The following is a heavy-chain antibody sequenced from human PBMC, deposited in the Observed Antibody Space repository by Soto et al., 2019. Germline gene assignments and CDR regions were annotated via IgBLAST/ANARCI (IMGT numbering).Heavy chain of an antibody. CDR1: GYRVLGDY. Sequence: VKVSCKTSGYRVLGDYIHWVRQAPGQGLEWMGWINPDNGDTKYAQKFQGWVTVTRDTSISTAYMELSRLKSDDTAVYYCARALYYSDSSGYFPGYLQHWGQGTLVTVSS. J-gene: IGHJ1*01. CDR3: ARALYYSDSSGYFPGYLQH. CDR2: INPDNGDT. D-gene: IGHD3-22*01. V-gene: IGHV1-2*04.